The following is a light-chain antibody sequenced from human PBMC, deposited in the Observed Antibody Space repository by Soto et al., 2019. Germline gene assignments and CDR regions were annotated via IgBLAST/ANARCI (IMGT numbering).Light chain of an antibody. CDR2: DAS. Sequence: DIQMTQSPSSLSASVGDRVTITCRASQTIRYSLNWYQQKPGKAPEVLIYDASTLQSGVPPRFSGSGSGTDFALTITSLQPEDFATYFCLQTVGSLTWTFGQGTRVEAK. V-gene: IGKV1-39*01. CDR1: QTIRYS. J-gene: IGKJ1*01. CDR3: LQTVGSLTWT.